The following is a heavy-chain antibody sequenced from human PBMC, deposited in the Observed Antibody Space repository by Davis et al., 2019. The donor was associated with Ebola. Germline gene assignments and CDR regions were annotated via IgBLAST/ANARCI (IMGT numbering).Heavy chain of an antibody. CDR1: GGSISSSSYY. D-gene: IGHD6-13*01. CDR3: ARVTQQQLYFDL. V-gene: IGHV4-39*07. Sequence: MPSETLSLTCTVSGGSISSSSYYWGWIRQPPGKGLEWIGEIYHSGSTNYNPSLKSRVTISVDKSKNQFSLKLSSVTAADTAVYYCARVTQQQLYFDLWGRGTLVTVSS. J-gene: IGHJ2*01. CDR2: IYHSGST.